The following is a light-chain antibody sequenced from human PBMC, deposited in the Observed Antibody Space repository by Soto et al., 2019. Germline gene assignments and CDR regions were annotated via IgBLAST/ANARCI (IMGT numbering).Light chain of an antibody. J-gene: IGLJ2*01. CDR2: LNSDGSH. CDR3: QTWGTGTVV. CDR1: SGHSSYA. Sequence: QLVLTQSPSASASLGASVKLTCTLSSGHSSYAIAWHQQQPEKRPRYLMKLNSDGSHSKGDGIADRFSGPSSGAERYLTISSLQSEDEAGYYCQTWGTGTVVFGGGTKVTVL. V-gene: IGLV4-69*01.